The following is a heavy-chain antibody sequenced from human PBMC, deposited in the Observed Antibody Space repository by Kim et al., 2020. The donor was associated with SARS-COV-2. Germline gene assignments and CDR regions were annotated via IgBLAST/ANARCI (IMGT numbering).Heavy chain of an antibody. D-gene: IGHD3-22*01. CDR1: GGSISSYY. CDR2: IYYSGST. CDR3: ARGLYYYDSSGYFDY. Sequence: SETLSLTCTVSGGSISSYYWSWIRQPPGKGLEWIGYIYYSGSTNYNPSLKSRVTISVDTSKNQFSLKLSSVTAADTAVYYCARGLYYYDSSGYFDYWGQG. J-gene: IGHJ4*02. V-gene: IGHV4-59*13.